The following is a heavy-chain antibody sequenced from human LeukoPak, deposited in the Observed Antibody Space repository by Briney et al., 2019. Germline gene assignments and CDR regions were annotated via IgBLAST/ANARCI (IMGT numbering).Heavy chain of an antibody. CDR3: ARAFIVAVPAAIDWFDP. D-gene: IGHD2-2*01. CDR2: IYYSGST. J-gene: IGHJ5*02. Sequence: SQTLSLTCTVSGGSISSGGYYWSWVRQHPGKGLEWIGYIYYSGSTYYNPSLKSRVTISVDTSKNQFSLKLSSVTAADTAVYYCARAFIVAVPAAIDWFDPWGQGTLVTVSS. CDR1: GGSISSGGYY. V-gene: IGHV4-31*03.